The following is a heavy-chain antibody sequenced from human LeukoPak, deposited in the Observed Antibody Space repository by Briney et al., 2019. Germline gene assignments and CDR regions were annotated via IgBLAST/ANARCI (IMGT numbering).Heavy chain of an antibody. CDR1: GFTFGDYA. V-gene: IGHV3-21*01. D-gene: IGHD2-2*01. CDR3: ARSTA. J-gene: IGHJ4*02. Sequence: PGGSLRLSCTGSGFTFGDYAMSWVRQAPGKGLEWVSSISSSSSYIYYADSVKGRFTISRDNAKNSLYLQMNSLRAEDTAVYYCARSTAWGQGTLVTVSS. CDR2: ISSSSSYI.